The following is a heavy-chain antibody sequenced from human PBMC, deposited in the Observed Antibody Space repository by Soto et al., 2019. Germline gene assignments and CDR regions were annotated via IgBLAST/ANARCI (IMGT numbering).Heavy chain of an antibody. CDR3: ARDSRGEWGPGTRAGPYGMDV. J-gene: IGHJ6*02. Sequence: SVKVSCKASGGTFSSYAISWVRQAPGQGLEWMGGIIPIFGTANYAQKVQGRVTITADESTRTAYMELSSLRSEDTAVYYCARDSRGEWGPGTRAGPYGMDVWGQGTTVTVSS. D-gene: IGHD3-16*01. CDR2: IIPIFGTA. V-gene: IGHV1-69*13. CDR1: GGTFSSYA.